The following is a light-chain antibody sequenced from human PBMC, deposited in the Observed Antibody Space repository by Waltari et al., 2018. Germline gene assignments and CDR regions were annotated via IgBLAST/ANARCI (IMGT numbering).Light chain of an antibody. CDR3: QQYGSTVMYT. J-gene: IGKJ2*01. CDR2: GAS. V-gene: IGKV3-20*01. Sequence: VCTHSPGPLFLSPGARATLSCRSSHSHTKKYLAWYQQTPAPTPRPHIYGASNRAASIPDRFSGGVSGADFSLTISGLEAEDVAVEYCQQYGSTVMYTFGEGTKLEIK. CDR1: HSHTKKY.